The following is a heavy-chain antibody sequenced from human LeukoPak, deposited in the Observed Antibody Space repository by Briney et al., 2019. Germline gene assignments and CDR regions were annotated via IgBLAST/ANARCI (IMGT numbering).Heavy chain of an antibody. CDR3: AREEATVVSSRHAFDI. D-gene: IGHD4-23*01. Sequence: ASVKVSCKVSGNTFTTYGISWVRQAPGQGLEWMGWISPDNGNTNYAQNLQGRVTLTTDTSTSTAYMELRSLRSEDTAVYYCAREEATVVSSRHAFDIWGQGTMVTVSS. J-gene: IGHJ3*02. CDR1: GNTFTTYG. V-gene: IGHV1-18*01. CDR2: ISPDNGNT.